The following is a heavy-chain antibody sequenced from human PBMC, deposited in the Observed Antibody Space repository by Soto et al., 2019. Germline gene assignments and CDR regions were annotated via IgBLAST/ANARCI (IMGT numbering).Heavy chain of an antibody. CDR2: ISYDGSNK. D-gene: IGHD2-15*01. V-gene: IGHV3-30-3*01. CDR3: ATTGLGYCSGGSCYPASYYYGMDV. J-gene: IGHJ6*02. Sequence: HPGGSLRLSCAASGFTFSSYAMHWVRQAPGKGLEWVAVISYDGSNKYYADSVKGRFTISRDNSKNTLYLQMNSLRAEDTAVYYCATTGLGYCSGGSCYPASYYYGMDVWGQGTTVTVSS. CDR1: GFTFSSYA.